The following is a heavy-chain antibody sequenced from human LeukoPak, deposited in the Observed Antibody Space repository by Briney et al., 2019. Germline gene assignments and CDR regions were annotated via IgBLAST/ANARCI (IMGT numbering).Heavy chain of an antibody. Sequence: SVKVSCKPSGCTFSSYAISWVRQAPGQALEWMGGIIPISGTANYAQKFQGRVTITADESTSTAYMELSSLRSEDTAVYYCERANSGSYGRYYYYGMDVWGQGTTVTVSS. CDR3: ERANSGSYGRYYYYGMDV. D-gene: IGHD1-26*01. CDR1: GCTFSSYA. J-gene: IGHJ6*02. V-gene: IGHV1-69*13. CDR2: IIPISGTA.